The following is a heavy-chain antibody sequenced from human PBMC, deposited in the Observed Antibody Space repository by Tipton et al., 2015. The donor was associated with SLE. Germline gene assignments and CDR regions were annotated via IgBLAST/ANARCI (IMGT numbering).Heavy chain of an antibody. Sequence: QLVQSGAEVKKPGASVTVSCQASGYTFTDFGVTWVRQAPGQSLEWVGWISAYNGKTHSAQLVEGRVTISTDASTDNAFMERRSLRADDTAVYYCTRDTRYQHASDVWGQGTLVSVST. D-gene: IGHD2-2*01. CDR1: GYTFTDFG. CDR3: TRDTRYQHASDV. V-gene: IGHV1-18*01. CDR2: ISAYNGKT. J-gene: IGHJ4*02.